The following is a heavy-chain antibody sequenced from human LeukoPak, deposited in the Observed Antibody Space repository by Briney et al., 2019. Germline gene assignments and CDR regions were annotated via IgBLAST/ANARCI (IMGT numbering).Heavy chain of an antibody. CDR3: ARAGNNFDF. J-gene: IGHJ4*02. CDR2: ISTSGGTV. CDR1: GFSFSDYY. Sequence: AGGSLRLSCAASGFSFSDYYMSWIRQAPGKGLEWVSYISTSGGTVYYADSVKGRFTISRDNAKSSLYLQMNSLRAGDTAVYYCARAGNNFDFWGQGTLVTVSS. V-gene: IGHV3-11*04.